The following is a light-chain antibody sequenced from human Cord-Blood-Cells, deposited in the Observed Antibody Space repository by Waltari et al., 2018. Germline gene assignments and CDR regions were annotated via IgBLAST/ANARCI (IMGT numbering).Light chain of an antibody. Sequence: EIVLTQSPATLSLSPGERATLPCRASQSVSSYLAWYQQKPGQAPRLLIYDASNRATGIPARFSGSGSWTDFTLTISSLEPEDFAVYYCQQRSNWPPLTFGGGTKVEIK. J-gene: IGKJ4*01. V-gene: IGKV3-11*01. CDR1: QSVSSY. CDR3: QQRSNWPPLT. CDR2: DAS.